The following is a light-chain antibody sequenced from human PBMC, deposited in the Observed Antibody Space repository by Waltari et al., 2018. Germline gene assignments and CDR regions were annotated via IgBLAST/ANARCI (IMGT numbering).Light chain of an antibody. CDR3: LSRDSTGSHPV. J-gene: IGLJ2*01. CDR1: SLRDYY. V-gene: IGLV3-19*01. Sequence: SSELTQDPAVSVALGQTVRITCQGDSLRDYYVSWNQQKPGQDPVLVISGENNRPSGIPDRFSGSSSGNTASFTITGAQAEDEADDYCLSRDSTGSHPVFGGGTKLTVL. CDR2: GEN.